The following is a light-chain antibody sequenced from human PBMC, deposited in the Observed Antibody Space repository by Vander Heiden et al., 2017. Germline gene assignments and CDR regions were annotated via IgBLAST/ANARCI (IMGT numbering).Light chain of an antibody. Sequence: SYVLTQPPSVSLAPGQTARITCGGSNIGSKSVHWYQVKPGQAPVLVVYEDSDRPSGIPERFSGSNSGDTATLTINRVEAGDEADYYCQVWDRITDQYVLGSGTEVTVL. J-gene: IGLJ1*01. V-gene: IGLV3-21*02. CDR3: QVWDRITDQYV. CDR1: NIGSKS. CDR2: EDS.